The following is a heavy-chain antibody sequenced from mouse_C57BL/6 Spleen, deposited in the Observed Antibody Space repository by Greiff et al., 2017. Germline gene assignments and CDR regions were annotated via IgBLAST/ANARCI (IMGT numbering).Heavy chain of an antibody. CDR3: AIKDYDEGSWFAY. V-gene: IGHV1-74*01. D-gene: IGHD2-4*01. CDR1: GYTFTSYW. J-gene: IGHJ2*01. Sequence: VQLQQSGAELVKPGASVKVSCKASGYTFTSYWMHWVKQRPGQGLEWIGRIYPSDSDTNYNQKFKGKATLTVDKSSRTAYMQRSSLTSEDSAVYCGAIKDYDEGSWFAYWGQGTTLTVSS. CDR2: IYPSDSDT.